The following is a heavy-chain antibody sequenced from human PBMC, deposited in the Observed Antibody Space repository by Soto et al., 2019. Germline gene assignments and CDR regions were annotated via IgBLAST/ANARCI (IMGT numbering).Heavy chain of an antibody. CDR1: GFTFSSYA. CDR3: ARESVSAGQQVVSDH. J-gene: IGHJ1*01. D-gene: IGHD6-13*01. Sequence: GGSLRLSCEASGFTFSSYAMHWVRQAPGKGLEWVALIWHDGSHQYSGDSVTGRSSISRDNSKNTMYMQLNSMRAEDTAVYYCARESVSAGQQVVSDHRGQGTTGTV. CDR2: IWHDGSHQ. V-gene: IGHV3-33*01.